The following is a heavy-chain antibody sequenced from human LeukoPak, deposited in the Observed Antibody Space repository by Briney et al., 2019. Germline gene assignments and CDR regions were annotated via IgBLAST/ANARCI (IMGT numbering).Heavy chain of an antibody. CDR1: RFTFSSYS. D-gene: IGHD5-12*01. CDR3: AKRATHHYYYYYMDV. J-gene: IGHJ6*03. Sequence: GGSLRLSCAASRFTFSSYSMNWVRQAPGKGLEWVSSISTSSSYIYYTDSVKGRFTISRDNARNSLYLQMNSLRAEDTAVYYCAKRATHHYYYYYMDVWGKGTTVTISS. V-gene: IGHV3-21*04. CDR2: ISTSSSYI.